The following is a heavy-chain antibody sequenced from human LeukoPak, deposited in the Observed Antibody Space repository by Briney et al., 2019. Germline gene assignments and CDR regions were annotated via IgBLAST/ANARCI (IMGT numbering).Heavy chain of an antibody. CDR3: ARVTAIFGVVKVDY. D-gene: IGHD3-3*01. Sequence: SETLSLTCAVYGGSFSGYYWSWLRQPPGKGLEWIGEINHSGGTNYNPSLKSRVTISVDTSKNQFSLKLSSVTAADTAVYYCARVTAIFGVVKVDYWGQGTLVTVSS. J-gene: IGHJ4*02. V-gene: IGHV4-34*01. CDR1: GGSFSGYY. CDR2: INHSGGT.